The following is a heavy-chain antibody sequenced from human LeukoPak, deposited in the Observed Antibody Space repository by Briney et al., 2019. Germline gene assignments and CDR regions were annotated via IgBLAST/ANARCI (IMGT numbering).Heavy chain of an antibody. J-gene: IGHJ4*02. Sequence: GGSLRLSCAASGFTVSSNYMNWVRQAPGKGLEWVSVIYSRGSTSYADSVKGRFTISSDNSKNTLYLQMNSLRAEDTAVYYCARYRGAEGCFDYWGQGTLVTVSS. CDR3: ARYRGAEGCFDY. CDR1: GFTVSSNY. V-gene: IGHV3-66*02. CDR2: IYSRGST. D-gene: IGHD1-26*01.